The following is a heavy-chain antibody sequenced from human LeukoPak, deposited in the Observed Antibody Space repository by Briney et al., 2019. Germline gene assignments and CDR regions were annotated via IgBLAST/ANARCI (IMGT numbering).Heavy chain of an antibody. CDR1: GSTFSNYW. J-gene: IGHJ6*02. V-gene: IGHV3-7*03. CDR3: AMRNAMDV. Sequence: GGSLRLSCAASGSTFSNYWMSWVRQAAGEGLEWVGNINRVGREGKYVDSVTGRCTISRDDAKRSLYLQMASLTAADTSVSFWAMRNAMDVSGQGTTVIVFS. CDR2: INRVGREG.